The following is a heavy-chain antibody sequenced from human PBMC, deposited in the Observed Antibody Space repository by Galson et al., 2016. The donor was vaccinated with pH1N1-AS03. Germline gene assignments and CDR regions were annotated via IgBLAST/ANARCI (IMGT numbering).Heavy chain of an antibody. CDR2: IDEGGSHP. CDR1: GFTFSKTG. V-gene: IGHV3-21*01. Sequence: SLRLSCAASGFTFSKTGMNWVRQAPGKGPEWVSSIDEGGSHPYSADSLQGRFTISRDNTKNSLFLHMNSLRAADTAGYYCVTDGTFGSTIEHWGQGTLVTVSS. D-gene: IGHD2-15*01. J-gene: IGHJ4*02. CDR3: VTDGTFGSTIEH.